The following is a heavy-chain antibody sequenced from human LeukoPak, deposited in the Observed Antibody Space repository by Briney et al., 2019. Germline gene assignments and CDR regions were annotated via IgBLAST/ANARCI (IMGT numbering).Heavy chain of an antibody. CDR1: GFTFSSYG. CDR3: ARAELRRSYAY. J-gene: IGHJ4*02. CDR2: IKQDGSEK. Sequence: GGSLRLSCAASGFTFSSYGMSWVRQAPGKGLEWVANIKQDGSEKYYVDSVKGRFTISRDNAKNSPYLQMNSLRAEDTAVYYCARAELRRSYAYWGQGTLVTVFS. V-gene: IGHV3-7*03. D-gene: IGHD1-26*01.